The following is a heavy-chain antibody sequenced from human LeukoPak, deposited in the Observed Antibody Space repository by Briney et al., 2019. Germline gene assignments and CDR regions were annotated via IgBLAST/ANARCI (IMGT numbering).Heavy chain of an antibody. CDR1: GFTFSSYE. V-gene: IGHV3-48*03. CDR2: FHNGGSST. J-gene: IGHJ2*01. Sequence: GGSLRLSCVASGFTFSSYEMNWVRQAPGGGLAPASYFHNGGSSTYYAESVKGRFTISRDNGKNSLHLQMNSLRVEDTAVYYCARWTRVTSSSLWYFDLWGRGTLVTVSS. D-gene: IGHD6-6*01. CDR3: ARWTRVTSSSLWYFDL.